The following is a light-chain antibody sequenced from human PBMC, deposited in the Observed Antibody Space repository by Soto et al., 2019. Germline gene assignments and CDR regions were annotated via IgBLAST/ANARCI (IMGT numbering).Light chain of an antibody. CDR2: DAS. CDR1: QSISSN. Sequence: EIVMTQSPATLSVSPGARATLSCRASQSISSNLAWHQQKPGQAPRILMYDASTRATGIPARFSGSGSGSEFTLTISSLQSEDFAVYYCQQYHNWPITFGQGTRLEIK. V-gene: IGKV3-15*01. CDR3: QQYHNWPIT. J-gene: IGKJ5*01.